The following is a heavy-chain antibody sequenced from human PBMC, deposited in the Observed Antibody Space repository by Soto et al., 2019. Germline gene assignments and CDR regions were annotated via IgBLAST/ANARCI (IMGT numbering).Heavy chain of an antibody. CDR1: GFTFSSYW. V-gene: IGHV3-74*01. D-gene: IGHD2-15*01. Sequence: GGSLRHCCAASGFTFSSYWMHWVRQAPGKGLVWVSRINSDGSTTSYADSVKGRFTISRDNAKNTLYLQMNSLRAEDTAVYYCARVVVGAYHFDYWGQGTLVTVSS. CDR2: INSDGSTT. J-gene: IGHJ4*02. CDR3: ARVVVGAYHFDY.